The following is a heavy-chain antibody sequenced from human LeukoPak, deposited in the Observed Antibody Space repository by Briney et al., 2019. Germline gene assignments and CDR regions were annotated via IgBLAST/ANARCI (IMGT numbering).Heavy chain of an antibody. J-gene: IGHJ4*02. D-gene: IGHD5-18*01. CDR3: ARRGRGYSYYFDY. CDR1: GFTVSSHY. Sequence: GGSLRLSCAASGFTVSSHYMSWVRQAPGKGLEWVSVIYSGGSTYYADSVKGRFTISRDNSKNTLYLQMNSLRAEDTAVYYCARRGRGYSYYFDYWGQGTLVTVSS. CDR2: IYSGGST. V-gene: IGHV3-53*01.